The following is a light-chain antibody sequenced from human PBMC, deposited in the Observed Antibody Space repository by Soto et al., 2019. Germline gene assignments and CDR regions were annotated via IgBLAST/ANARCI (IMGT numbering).Light chain of an antibody. CDR2: AAS. V-gene: IGKV1-27*01. CDR3: QKYNSAPWT. CDR1: QGIGTY. J-gene: IGKJ1*01. Sequence: DIQMTQSPSSLSASVGDRVTITCRASQGIGTYLAWYQQKPGKVPKLLIYAASTLQSGVPSRFSGSGSGTDFTLTISRLQPEDVATYYCQKYNSAPWTFGQGTKVKIK.